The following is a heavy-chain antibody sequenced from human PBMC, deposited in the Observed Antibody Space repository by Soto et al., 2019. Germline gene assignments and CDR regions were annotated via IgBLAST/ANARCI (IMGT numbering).Heavy chain of an antibody. V-gene: IGHV1-18*01. Sequence: ASVKVSCKASGYTFTSYGISWVRQAPGQGLEWMGWISAYNGNTNYAQKLQGRVTMTTDTSTSTAYMELRSLRSDDTAVYYCAREVESDYGSGSYPLYYYGMDVWGQGTTVTVSS. CDR3: AREVESDYGSGSYPLYYYGMDV. CDR2: ISAYNGNT. J-gene: IGHJ6*02. CDR1: GYTFTSYG. D-gene: IGHD3-10*01.